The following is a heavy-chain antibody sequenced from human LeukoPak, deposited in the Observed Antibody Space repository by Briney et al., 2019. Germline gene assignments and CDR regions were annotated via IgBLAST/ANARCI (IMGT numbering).Heavy chain of an antibody. CDR1: GFTFGDYA. CDR3: TREVDILTGYYLPFDY. V-gene: IGHV3-49*04. Sequence: GGSLRLSCTASGFTFGDYAMSWVRQAPGKGLEWVGFIRSKAYGGTTEYAASVKGRFTISRDDSKSIAYLQMNSLKTEDTAVYYCTREVDILTGYYLPFDYWGQGTLVTVSS. D-gene: IGHD3-9*01. J-gene: IGHJ4*02. CDR2: IRSKAYGGTT.